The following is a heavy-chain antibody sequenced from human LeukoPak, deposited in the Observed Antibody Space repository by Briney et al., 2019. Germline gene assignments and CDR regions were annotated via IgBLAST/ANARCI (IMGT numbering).Heavy chain of an antibody. CDR1: GYTFTSYG. CDR2: ISAYNGNT. J-gene: IGHJ4*02. V-gene: IGHV1-18*01. CDR3: ARGSDSSGYYLAYYFDY. D-gene: IGHD3-22*01. Sequence: ASVKVSCKASGYTFTSYGISWVRQAPGQGLEWMGWISAYNGNTNYAQKLQGRVTMTTDTSTSTAYMELRSLRSDDTAVYHCARGSDSSGYYLAYYFDYWGQGTLVTVSS.